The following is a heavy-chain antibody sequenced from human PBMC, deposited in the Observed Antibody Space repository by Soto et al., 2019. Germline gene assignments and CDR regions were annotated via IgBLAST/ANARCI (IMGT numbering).Heavy chain of an antibody. CDR1: GGTFSSYA. D-gene: IGHD3-10*01. Sequence: SVKVSCKASGGTFSSYAISWVRQAPGLGLEWMGRINPIVSMSNYAQKFQGRVTMTADKSTSTAYMELSSLRSEDTAIYYCASSYGSGYRAFDYWGQGALVTVSS. J-gene: IGHJ4*02. V-gene: IGHV1-69*04. CDR2: INPIVSMS. CDR3: ASSYGSGYRAFDY.